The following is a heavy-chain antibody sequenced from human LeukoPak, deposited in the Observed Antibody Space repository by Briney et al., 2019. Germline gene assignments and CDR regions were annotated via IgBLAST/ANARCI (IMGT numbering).Heavy chain of an antibody. CDR3: ARVGDYGGNSGMGVYYYGMDV. CDR1: GFNFNRYA. J-gene: IGHJ6*02. V-gene: IGHV3-21*01. D-gene: IGHD4-23*01. Sequence: GGSLRLSCAASGFNFNRYAMSWVRQAPGKGLEWVSSISSSSSYIYYADSVKGRFTISRDNAKNSLYLQMNSLRAEDTAVYYCARVGDYGGNSGMGVYYYGMDVWGQGTLVTVSS. CDR2: ISSSSSYI.